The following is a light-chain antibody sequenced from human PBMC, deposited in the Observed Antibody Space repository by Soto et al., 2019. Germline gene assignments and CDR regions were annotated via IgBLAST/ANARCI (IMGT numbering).Light chain of an antibody. Sequence: EIVLTQSPGTLSLSPGERATLSCRASQSVSSSYLAWYQQKPGQAPRLLIYGASSRATGIPDRFSGSGSATDFTLTISRLEPEDFAVYYCHQYGSSPPITFGPGTKVDIK. CDR3: HQYGSSPPIT. J-gene: IGKJ3*01. CDR1: QSVSSSY. V-gene: IGKV3-20*01. CDR2: GAS.